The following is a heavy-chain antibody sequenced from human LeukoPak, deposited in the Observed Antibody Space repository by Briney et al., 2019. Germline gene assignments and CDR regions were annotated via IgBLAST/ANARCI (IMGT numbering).Heavy chain of an antibody. CDR1: GYTFTSYG. Sequence: GASVKLSCKASGYTFTSYGISWVRQAPGQGLEWMGWISAYNGNTNYAQKLQGRVTMTTDTSTSTAYMELRSLGSDDTAVYYCARGSYFDWHDAFDIWGQGTMVTVSS. J-gene: IGHJ3*02. CDR2: ISAYNGNT. D-gene: IGHD3-9*01. V-gene: IGHV1-18*04. CDR3: ARGSYFDWHDAFDI.